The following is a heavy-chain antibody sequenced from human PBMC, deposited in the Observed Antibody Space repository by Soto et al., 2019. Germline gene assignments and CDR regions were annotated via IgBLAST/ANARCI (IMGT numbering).Heavy chain of an antibody. CDR1: GYTLTDLS. CDR2: FDPEDGET. Sequence: GASVKLSCTVCGYTLTDLSMHWVRQAPGKGLEWMGGFDPEDGETIYAQKFQGRVTMTEDTSTDTAYMELSGRRSEDTAVYYCATGITIFGVVSYFGQGMDYWGQGTLVTVSS. V-gene: IGHV1-24*01. CDR3: ATGITIFGVVSYFGQGMDY. D-gene: IGHD3-3*01. J-gene: IGHJ4*02.